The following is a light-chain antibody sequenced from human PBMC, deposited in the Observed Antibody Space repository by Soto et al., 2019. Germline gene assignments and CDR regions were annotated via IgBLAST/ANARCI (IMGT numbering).Light chain of an antibody. J-gene: IGLJ2*01. Sequence: QSALTQPASVSGSPGQSITISCTGTSSDVGGYNYVSWYQQHPGKAPKLMIYDVSNRPSGVSNRFSGSKSGNTASLTISGLQAXXXAXXYCSSYTSSSTLVVFGGGTKLTVL. CDR3: SSYTSSSTLVV. V-gene: IGLV2-14*01. CDR1: SSDVGGYNY. CDR2: DVS.